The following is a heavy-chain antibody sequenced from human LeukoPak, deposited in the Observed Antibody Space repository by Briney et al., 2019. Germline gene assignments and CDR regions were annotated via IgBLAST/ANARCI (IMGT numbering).Heavy chain of an antibody. V-gene: IGHV3-7*01. CDR3: ARGLSYYDISGYLPTGY. CDR2: IKQDGSEK. D-gene: IGHD3-22*01. Sequence: GGSLRLSCAASGFTFSSYWMSWVRQAPGRGLEWVAYIKQDGSEKYCVDSVKGRFTISRDNAQDSLYLQMNSLRAEDTAVYYCARGLSYYDISGYLPTGYWGQGTLVTVSS. CDR1: GFTFSSYW. J-gene: IGHJ4*02.